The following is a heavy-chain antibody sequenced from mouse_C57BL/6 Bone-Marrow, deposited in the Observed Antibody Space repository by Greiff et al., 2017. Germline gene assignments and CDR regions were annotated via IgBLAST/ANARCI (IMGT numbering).Heavy chain of an antibody. CDR1: GYTFTDYE. J-gene: IGHJ3*01. Sequence: QVQLQQSGAELVRPGASVTLSCKASGYTFTDYEMHWVKQTPVHGLEWIGAIDPETGGTAYNQKFKGKAILTADKSSSTAYMELRSLTSEDSAVYYCTKIVLLYYDYDWFAYWGQGTLVTVSA. CDR3: TKIVLLYYDYDWFAY. V-gene: IGHV1-15*01. D-gene: IGHD2-4*01. CDR2: IDPETGGT.